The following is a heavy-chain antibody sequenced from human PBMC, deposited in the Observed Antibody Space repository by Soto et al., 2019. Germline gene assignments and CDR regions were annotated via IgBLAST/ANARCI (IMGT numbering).Heavy chain of an antibody. CDR3: IQSRCGGDCLQSYASHYYYGLDV. D-gene: IGHD2-21*02. CDR2: IYWDDDK. V-gene: IGHV2-5*02. CDR1: GFSLSTSGVG. J-gene: IGHJ6*02. Sequence: QITLKESGPTLVKPTQTLTLTCTFSGFSLSTSGVGVGWIRQPPGKALEWLALIYWDDDKRYSPSLRSRLTISKDTSNTQVVLTMTNMDPADTATYYCIQSRCGGDCLQSYASHYYYGLDVWGQGTTVAVSS.